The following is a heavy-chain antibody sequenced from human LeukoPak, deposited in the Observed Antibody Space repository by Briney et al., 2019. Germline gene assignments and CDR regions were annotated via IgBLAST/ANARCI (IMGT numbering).Heavy chain of an antibody. CDR2: ISSSGSTI. CDR3: ARDRQWLVAEYFQH. D-gene: IGHD6-19*01. CDR1: GFTFSDYY. Sequence: GGSLRLSCAASGFTFSDYYMSWIRQAPGKGLEWVSYISSSGSTIYYADSVKGRFTISRDNAKNSLYLQMNSLRAEDTAVYYCARDRQWLVAEYFQHWGQGTPVTVSS. J-gene: IGHJ1*01. V-gene: IGHV3-11*01.